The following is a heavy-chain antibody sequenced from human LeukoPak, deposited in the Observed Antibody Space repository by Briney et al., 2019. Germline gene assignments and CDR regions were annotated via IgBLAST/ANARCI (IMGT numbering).Heavy chain of an antibody. CDR2: ISSSSSTI. D-gene: IGHD3-22*01. V-gene: IGHV3-48*01. J-gene: IGHJ5*02. CDR1: GFAFSSYQ. Sequence: GGSLRLSCEASGFAFSSYQMNWVRQAPGKGLEWVSYISSSSSTIYYADSVKGRFTISRDNAKNSLYLQLNSLRAEDTAVYYCARVLHKRNYDSSDYYASWGQGTLVTVSP. CDR3: ARVLHKRNYDSSDYYAS.